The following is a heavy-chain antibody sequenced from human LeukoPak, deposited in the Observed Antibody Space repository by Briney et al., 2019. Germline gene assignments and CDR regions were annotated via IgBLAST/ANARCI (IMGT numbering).Heavy chain of an antibody. V-gene: IGHV3-48*04. CDR1: GFTFSSYN. CDR3: ARPVGGYDYYMDV. J-gene: IGHJ6*03. CDR2: ISSSSSTK. D-gene: IGHD4-23*01. Sequence: PGGSLRLSCAGSGFTFSSYNMNWVRQAPGKGLEWVSYISSSSSTKYYADSVKGRFTISRDNAKNSLYLQMNSLRAEDTAVYYCARPVGGYDYYMDVWGRGTTVTVSS.